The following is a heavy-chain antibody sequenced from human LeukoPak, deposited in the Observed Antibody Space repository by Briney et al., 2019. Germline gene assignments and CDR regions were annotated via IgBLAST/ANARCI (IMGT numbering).Heavy chain of an antibody. CDR1: GFTFSSYE. CDR2: IHPSGSI. CDR3: ARGPDAAKQGY. Sequence: GSLRLSCAAPGFTFSSYEMNWLRQPPGKGLEWIGEIHPSGSISYNAALQSRVTLSLDTSKNQFSLKLTSLTAADTAVYYCARGPDAAKQGYWGQGTLVTVSS. V-gene: IGHV4-34*01. D-gene: IGHD6-13*01. J-gene: IGHJ4*02.